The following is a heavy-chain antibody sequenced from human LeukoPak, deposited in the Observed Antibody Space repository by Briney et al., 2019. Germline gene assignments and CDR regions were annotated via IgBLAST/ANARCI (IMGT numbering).Heavy chain of an antibody. D-gene: IGHD6-19*01. Sequence: SETPSLTCTVSGGSISGYYCSWIRQPPGKGLEWIGQISYSGLTKYNPALKSRVTISVDTSKNQISVNLTSVTAADTAFYYCARHRAIAGPFDHWGQGTQVTVSS. CDR3: ARHRAIAGPFDH. J-gene: IGHJ4*02. CDR2: ISYSGLT. V-gene: IGHV4-59*08. CDR1: GGSISGYY.